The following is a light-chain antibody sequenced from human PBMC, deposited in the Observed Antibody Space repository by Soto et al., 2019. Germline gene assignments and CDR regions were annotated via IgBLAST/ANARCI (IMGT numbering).Light chain of an antibody. CDR3: QQYKDWPPLT. J-gene: IGKJ4*01. CDR1: QSVNIN. CDR2: GAS. V-gene: IGKV3D-15*01. Sequence: EIAMTQSPVTLSASPGERVTLSCRASQSVNINLAWYQQRPGQAPRVLIYGASNRASGIPGRFSGSGSGTDFTLTFSSLEPDDFALYYCQQYKDWPPLTFGGGTRVEIK.